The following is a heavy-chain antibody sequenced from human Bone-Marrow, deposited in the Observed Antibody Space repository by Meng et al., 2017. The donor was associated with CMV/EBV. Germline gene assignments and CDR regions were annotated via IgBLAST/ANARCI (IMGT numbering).Heavy chain of an antibody. CDR3: ARDGWGGGSPTIDY. CDR1: GYSISSGYY. J-gene: IGHJ4*02. D-gene: IGHD1-26*01. V-gene: IGHV4-38-2*02. Sequence: GSLRLSCTVSGYSISSGYYWGRIRQPPGKGLEWIGSIYHSGSTYYNPSLKSRVTISVDTSKNQFSLKLSSVTAADTAVYCCARDGWGGGSPTIDYWGQGTLVTVSS. CDR2: IYHSGST.